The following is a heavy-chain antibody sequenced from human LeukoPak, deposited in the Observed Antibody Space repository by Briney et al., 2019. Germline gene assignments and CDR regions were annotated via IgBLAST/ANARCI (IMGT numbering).Heavy chain of an antibody. CDR3: ARQYDSSGYYHFDY. CDR1: GGSISSYY. D-gene: IGHD3-22*01. Sequence: SETLSLTCTVSGGSISSYYWSWIRQPPGKGLEWIGYIYYSGSTNYNPSLKSRVTISVDTSKNQFSLKLSSVTAADTAVYYCARQYDSSGYYHFDYWGQGTLVTVSS. V-gene: IGHV4-59*08. J-gene: IGHJ4*02. CDR2: IYYSGST.